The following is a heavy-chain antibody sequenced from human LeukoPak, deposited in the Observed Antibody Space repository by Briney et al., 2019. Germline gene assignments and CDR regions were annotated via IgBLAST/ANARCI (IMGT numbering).Heavy chain of an antibody. CDR2: INSDGSST. CDR3: ARDRDIVGYMDV. J-gene: IGHJ6*03. Sequence: QPGGSLRLSCAASGFTFSSYWMHWVRQAPGKGLVWVSRINSDGSSTSYADSVKGRFTISRDNAKNTLYLQMHSLRAEDTAVYYCARDRDIVGYMDVWGKGTTVTVSS. V-gene: IGHV3-74*01. D-gene: IGHD2-15*01. CDR1: GFTFSSYW.